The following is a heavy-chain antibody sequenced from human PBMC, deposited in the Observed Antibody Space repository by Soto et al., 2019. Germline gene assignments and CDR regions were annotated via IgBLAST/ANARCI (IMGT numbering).Heavy chain of an antibody. D-gene: IGHD2-2*01. Sequence: GGSLRLSCAASGFTFSSYAMHWVRQAPGKGLEWVAVISYDGSNKYYADSVKGRFTISRDNSKNTLYLQMNSLRPEDTAVYYCAKDPYYRALLLVPTAMKYYFDYWGQGTLVTVSS. J-gene: IGHJ4*02. V-gene: IGHV3-30-3*01. CDR1: GFTFSSYA. CDR2: ISYDGSNK. CDR3: AKDPYYRALLLVPTAMKYYFDY.